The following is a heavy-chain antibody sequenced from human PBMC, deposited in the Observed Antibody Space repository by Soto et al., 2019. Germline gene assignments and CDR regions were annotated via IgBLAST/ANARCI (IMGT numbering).Heavy chain of an antibody. CDR1: GFTFTRYS. CDR2: ISSTTNYI. J-gene: IGHJ4*02. V-gene: IGHV3-21*06. Sequence: EVQLVESGGGLVKPGGSLRLSCAASGFTFTRYSMNWVRQAPGKGLEWVSSISSTTNYIYYGVSMKGRFTISRDNAKNSLYLEMNSLRAEDTAVYYCARESEDLTSNFDYWGQGPLVTVSS. CDR3: ARESEDLTSNFDY.